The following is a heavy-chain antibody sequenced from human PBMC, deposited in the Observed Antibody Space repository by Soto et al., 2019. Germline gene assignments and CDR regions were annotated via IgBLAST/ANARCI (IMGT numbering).Heavy chain of an antibody. V-gene: IGHV1-69*13. J-gene: IGHJ4*02. D-gene: IGHD6-13*01. CDR2: IIPIFGTA. CDR3: ARLGYSSSWGPSRDYYFDY. Sequence: SVKVSCKASGGTFSSYAISWVRQAPGQGLEWMGGIIPIFGTANYAQKFQGRVTITADESTSTAYMELSSLRSEDTAVYYCARLGYSSSWGPSRDYYFDYWGQGTLVTVSS. CDR1: GGTFSSYA.